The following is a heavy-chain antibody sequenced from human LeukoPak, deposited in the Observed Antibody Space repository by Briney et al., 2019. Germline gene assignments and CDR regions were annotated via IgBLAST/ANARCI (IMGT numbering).Heavy chain of an antibody. CDR1: GGSFSGYY. CDR3: ARGGTDLEVVTAYPFDY. D-gene: IGHD2-21*02. V-gene: IGHV4-34*01. Sequence: SETLSLTCAVYGGSFSGYYWSWIRQPPGEGLEWIGEINHSGSTNYNPSLKSRVTISVDTSKNQFSLKLSSVTAADTAVYYCARGGTDLEVVTAYPFDYWGQGTLVTVSS. J-gene: IGHJ4*02. CDR2: INHSGST.